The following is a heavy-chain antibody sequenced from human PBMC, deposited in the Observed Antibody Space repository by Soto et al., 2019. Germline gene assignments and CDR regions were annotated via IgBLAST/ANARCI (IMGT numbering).Heavy chain of an antibody. CDR2: IKPDGSRT. D-gene: IGHD1-1*01. V-gene: IGHV3-74*03. J-gene: IGHJ4*02. CDR1: GFTFSSYR. CDR3: ARDNNWYYDS. Sequence: GGTLRLSCVASGFTFSSYRVHRVRQATGEGLVWLSDIKPDGSRTKDAYPVKGRFTISRDNASNTLYLRMNSLRAEDTALYYSARDNNWYYDSWGRGTLVSVSS.